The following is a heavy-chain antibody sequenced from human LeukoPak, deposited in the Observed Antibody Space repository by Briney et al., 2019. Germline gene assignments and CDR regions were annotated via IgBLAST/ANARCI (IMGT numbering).Heavy chain of an antibody. J-gene: IGHJ3*02. V-gene: IGHV3-23*01. CDR1: GFTFSSYA. Sequence: PGGSLRLSCAASGFTFSSYAMSWVRQAPGKGLEWVSAISGSGGSTYYADSVKGRFTISRDNSKNTLYLQMNSLRAEDTAVYYCAKGWGSGSYQPDAFDIWGQGTMVTVSS. D-gene: IGHD1-26*01. CDR3: AKGWGSGSYQPDAFDI. CDR2: ISGSGGST.